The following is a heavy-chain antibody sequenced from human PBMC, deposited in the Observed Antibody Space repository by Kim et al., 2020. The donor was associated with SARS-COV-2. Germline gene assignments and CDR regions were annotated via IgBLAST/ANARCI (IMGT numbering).Heavy chain of an antibody. J-gene: IGHJ6*02. CDR2: GRT. CDR3: ARAGDGMDV. D-gene: IGHD1-26*01. Sequence: GRTNNPPAPQSRVTISVDTSKNPFSQKLGSVTAGDTAVYYCARAGDGMDVWGQGTTVTVSS. V-gene: IGHV4-34*13.